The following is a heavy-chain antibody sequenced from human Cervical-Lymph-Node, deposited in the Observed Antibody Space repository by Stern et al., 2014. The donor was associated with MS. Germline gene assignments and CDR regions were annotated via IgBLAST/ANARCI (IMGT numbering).Heavy chain of an antibody. Sequence: VQLVESGGGVVQPGRSLRLSCAASGFSFRRYAMPWVRQAPGKGLGWVALIWYDGSNPYYADSVTGRFTSSRDNFKNTLYLQMNSLRAEDTAVYYCASAYSSSHYYFDYWGQGTLVTVSS. CDR3: ASAYSSSHYYFDY. J-gene: IGHJ4*02. D-gene: IGHD6-13*01. CDR2: IWYDGSNP. CDR1: GFSFRRYA. V-gene: IGHV3-33*01.